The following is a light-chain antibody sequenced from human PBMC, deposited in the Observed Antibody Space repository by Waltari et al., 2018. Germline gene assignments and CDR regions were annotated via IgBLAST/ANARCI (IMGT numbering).Light chain of an antibody. J-gene: IGKJ2*02. V-gene: IGKV1-5*03. CDR2: KAS. CDR1: QSITTW. Sequence: DIQMTQSPSTLSDSVGDRVTITDRASQSITTWLAWYQQKPGKAPNLLIYKASSLLSGVPSRFSGSGSGTEFTLTISSLQPDDFATYYCQQYDRYPCTFGQGTKLEIK. CDR3: QQYDRYPCT.